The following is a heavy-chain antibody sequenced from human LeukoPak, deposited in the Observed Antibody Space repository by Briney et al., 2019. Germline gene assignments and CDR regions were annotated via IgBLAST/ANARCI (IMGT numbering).Heavy chain of an antibody. D-gene: IGHD6-19*01. CDR2: INPSGGSK. J-gene: IGHJ4*02. CDR1: GYTFTGYY. CDR3: ATAVAGTSGEVDY. Sequence: GASVKVSCKASGYTFTGYYMHWMRQAPGQGLEWMGIINPSGGSKSYAQKFQGRVTITRDTSTSTVYMELSSLRSEDTAVYYCATAVAGTSGEVDYWGQGTLVTVSS. V-gene: IGHV1-46*01.